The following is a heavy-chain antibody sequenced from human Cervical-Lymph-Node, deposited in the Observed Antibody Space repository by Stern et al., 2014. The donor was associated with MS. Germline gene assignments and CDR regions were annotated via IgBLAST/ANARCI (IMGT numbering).Heavy chain of an antibody. J-gene: IGHJ4*02. CDR3: ARSPRAEGGYDYPSDY. D-gene: IGHD5-12*01. CDR1: GFTFNNYA. V-gene: IGHV3-30-3*01. CDR2: ISYDGIHK. Sequence: QVQLEESGGGVVQPGRSLRLSCAASGFTFNNYAIHWVRQAPGKGLEWVAVISYDGIHKFYADSVKGRFTISRDNSKNTLFLQMNSLRAEDTAVYYCARSPRAEGGYDYPSDYWGQGTLVTVSS.